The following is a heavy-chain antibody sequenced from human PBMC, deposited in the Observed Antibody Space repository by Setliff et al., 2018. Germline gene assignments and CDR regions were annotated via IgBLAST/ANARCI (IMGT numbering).Heavy chain of an antibody. J-gene: IGHJ4*02. V-gene: IGHV4-61*01. CDR3: ARRDSTGYYGYSFDF. CDR2: IYYRGTT. Sequence: PSETLSLTCTVSGDSISSGNYYWSWIRHRPGKGLEWIGYIYYRGTTNYNASLKSRVTISVDTSKNQFSLKLTSVTAADTAVYYCARRDSTGYYGYSFDFWGQGTLVTVS. CDR1: GDSISSGNYY. D-gene: IGHD3-22*01.